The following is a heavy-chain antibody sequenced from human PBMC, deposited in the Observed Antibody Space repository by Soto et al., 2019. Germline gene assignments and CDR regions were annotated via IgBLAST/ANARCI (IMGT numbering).Heavy chain of an antibody. J-gene: IGHJ4*02. CDR2: IYPGDSDT. V-gene: IGHV5-51*01. D-gene: IGHD2-15*01. CDR1: GYSFTSYW. Sequence: PGESLKISCKGSGYSFTSYWIGWVRQMPGKGLEWMGIIYPGDSDTRYSPSFQGQVTISADKSISTAYLQWSSLKASDTAMYYCASLDFGCFPSGGSCYYDYWGQGTLVTVSS. CDR3: ASLDFGCFPSGGSCYYDY.